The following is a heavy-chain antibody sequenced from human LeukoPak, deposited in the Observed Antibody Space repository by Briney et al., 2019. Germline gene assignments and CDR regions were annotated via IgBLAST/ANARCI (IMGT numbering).Heavy chain of an antibody. D-gene: IGHD3-10*01. J-gene: IGHJ6*03. CDR1: GGSISSGSYS. Sequence: SQTLSHTCTVSGGSISSGSYSWSWIRQPAGKGLEWIGRIYPSGSTNYNPSLKSRVTISVDTSKNQFSLKLSSVTAADTAVYYCARGFAERYYYYYYMDVWGKGTTVTVSS. V-gene: IGHV4-61*02. CDR2: IYPSGST. CDR3: ARGFAERYYYYYYMDV.